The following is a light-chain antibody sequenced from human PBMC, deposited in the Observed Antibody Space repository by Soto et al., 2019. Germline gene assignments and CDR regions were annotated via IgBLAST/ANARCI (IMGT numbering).Light chain of an antibody. Sequence: QSALTQPASVSGSPGQSVTISCTGTSSDIGAYKYVSWYQHHPGKSPRLMIYEVSNRPSGVSNRFSASKSGNTASLIISGLQAEDEADYYCCSYRSTSTLVFGGGTKVTVL. J-gene: IGLJ2*01. CDR1: SSDIGAYKY. CDR2: EVS. CDR3: CSYRSTSTLV. V-gene: IGLV2-14*01.